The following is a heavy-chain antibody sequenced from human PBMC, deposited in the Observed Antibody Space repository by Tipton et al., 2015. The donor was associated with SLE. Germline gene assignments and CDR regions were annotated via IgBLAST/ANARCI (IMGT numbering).Heavy chain of an antibody. V-gene: IGHV4-34*01. D-gene: IGHD3-16*02. Sequence: TLSLTCAVYGGSFSGYYWSWIRQPPGKGLEWIGEINYSGSTNYNPSLKSRVTISVDTSKNQFSLKLSSVTAADTAVYYCARRVIGVYYFDYWAREPWSPSPQ. CDR2: INYSGST. J-gene: IGHJ4*02. CDR3: ARRVIGVYYFDY. CDR1: GGSFSGYY.